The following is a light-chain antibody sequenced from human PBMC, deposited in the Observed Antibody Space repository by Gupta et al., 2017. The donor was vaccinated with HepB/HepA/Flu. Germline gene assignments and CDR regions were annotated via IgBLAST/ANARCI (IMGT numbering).Light chain of an antibody. CDR3: SSYTSSSTLAV. CDR1: SSDVRGYNY. J-gene: IGLJ3*02. CDR2: DVS. Sequence: QSSLTQPPSWSGSPGQSITISCTGTSSDVRGYNYVSWYQQQPGKAPKIMIYDVSTRPSGVSNRFSGSKSGNTASLTSAGLQAEDEADYYCSSYTSSSTLAVFGGGTKLTVL. V-gene: IGLV2-14*01.